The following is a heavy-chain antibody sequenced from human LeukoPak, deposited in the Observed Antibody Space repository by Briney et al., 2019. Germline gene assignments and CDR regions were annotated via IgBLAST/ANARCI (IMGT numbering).Heavy chain of an antibody. J-gene: IGHJ4*02. Sequence: PGGSLRLSCAASGFTFSSYGMHWVRQAPGKGLEWVAVIWFAGNNKYYADSVKGRFTISRDNSKNTLYLQMNSLRAEDTAVYYCARDRITMVRRVIPLLQPWGQGTLVTVSS. CDR3: ARDRITMVRRVIPLLQP. CDR2: IWFAGNNK. D-gene: IGHD3-10*01. CDR1: GFTFSSYG. V-gene: IGHV3-33*08.